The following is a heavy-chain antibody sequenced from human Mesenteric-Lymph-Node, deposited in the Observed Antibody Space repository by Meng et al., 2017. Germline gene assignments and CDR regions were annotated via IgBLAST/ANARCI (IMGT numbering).Heavy chain of an antibody. J-gene: IGHJ4*01. V-gene: IGHV3-23*01. CDR3: ARFVAGSGGVFV. CDR1: GFTFSSYA. CDR2: ISGSGGST. Sequence: GESLKISCAASGFTFSSYAMSWVRQTPGKGLEWVSAISGSGGSTSYADSVKGRFTISRDNAKNSLNLQMNSLRAEDTAVYYCARFVAGSGGVFVGGQETPVTVSS. D-gene: IGHD3-10*01.